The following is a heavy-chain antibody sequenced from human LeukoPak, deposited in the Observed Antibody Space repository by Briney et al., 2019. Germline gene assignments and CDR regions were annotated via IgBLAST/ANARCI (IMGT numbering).Heavy chain of an antibody. CDR3: ARRPLEVGGNYYFDY. CDR1: GASISSANW. Sequence: SETLSLTCAVSGASISSANWWSWVRQPPGKGLEWIGEINHSGSTSYNPSLKSRVTISVDKSENQFSLKLNSLTAADTAVYYCARRPLEVGGNYYFDYWGQGTLVTVSS. CDR2: INHSGST. J-gene: IGHJ4*02. V-gene: IGHV4-4*02. D-gene: IGHD1-26*01.